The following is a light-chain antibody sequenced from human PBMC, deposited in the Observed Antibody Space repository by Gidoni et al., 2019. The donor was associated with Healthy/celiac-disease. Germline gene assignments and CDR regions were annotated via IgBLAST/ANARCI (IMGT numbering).Light chain of an antibody. J-gene: IGKJ4*01. CDR2: DAS. V-gene: IGKV3-11*01. CDR1: QSVSSY. CDR3: QQRSNWPSST. Sequence: IVLTQSPATLSLSPGERATLSCRASQSVSSYLAWYQQKPGQDPRLLIYDASNRATGIPARFSGSGSGTDCTITISSLEPEDFAVYYCQQRSNWPSSTFGGXTKVEIK.